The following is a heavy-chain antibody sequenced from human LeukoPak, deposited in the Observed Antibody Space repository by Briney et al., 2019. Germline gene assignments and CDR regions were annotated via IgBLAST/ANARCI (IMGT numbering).Heavy chain of an antibody. CDR3: ARVGRIVGTTPPFDY. D-gene: IGHD1-26*01. J-gene: IGHJ4*02. V-gene: IGHV1-2*02. CDR2: INPNSGGT. CDR1: GYTFTGYY. Sequence: GASVKVSCKASGYTFTGYYMHWVRQAPGQGLEWMGWINPNSGGTNYAQKFQGRVTMTRDTSISTAYMEVSRLSSDDTAVYYCARVGRIVGTTPPFDYWGQGILVTVSS.